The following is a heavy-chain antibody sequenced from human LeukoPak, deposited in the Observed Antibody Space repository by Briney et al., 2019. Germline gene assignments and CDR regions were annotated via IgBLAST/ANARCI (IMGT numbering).Heavy chain of an antibody. V-gene: IGHV1-2*02. CDR2: INPNSGGI. CDR3: ARFAAAGTRGSYWFFDL. J-gene: IGHJ2*01. CDR1: GHIFTDYY. Sequence: ASVRASCTPAGHIFTDYYIHWVRQAPGQGLECMGWINPNSGGIHDAQNFQGRVTMTTDTSIRTTYMGMSTMRSDDTAVYYCARFAAAGTRGSYWFFDLWGRGTLVTVSS. D-gene: IGHD1-7*01.